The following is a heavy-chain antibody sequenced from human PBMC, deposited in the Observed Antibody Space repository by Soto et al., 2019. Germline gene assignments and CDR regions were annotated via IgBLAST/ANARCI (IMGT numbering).Heavy chain of an antibody. Sequence: PSETLSLTCTVSGDSISSGNYYWSWIRQHPERGLEWIGYIYYSGSTNYNPSLKSRVTISADTSKNQFSLKLSSVTAADTAVYYCARAGNYYGSGSYYQLVWFDPWGQGTLVTVSS. D-gene: IGHD3-10*01. CDR2: IYYSGST. CDR3: ARAGNYYGSGSYYQLVWFDP. J-gene: IGHJ5*02. V-gene: IGHV4-61*01. CDR1: GDSISSGNYY.